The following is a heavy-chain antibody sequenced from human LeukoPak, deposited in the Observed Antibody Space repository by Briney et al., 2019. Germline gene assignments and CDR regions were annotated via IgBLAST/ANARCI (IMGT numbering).Heavy chain of an antibody. CDR2: INHSGST. V-gene: IGHV4-34*01. J-gene: IGHJ4*02. CDR1: GGSFSGYY. D-gene: IGHD3-22*01. CDR3: AREITYYYDSSGYHAGPGGSGVDY. Sequence: SETLSLTCAVYGGSFSGYYWSWIRQPPGKGLEWIGEINHSGSTNYNPSLKSRVTISVDTSKNQFSLKLSSVTAADTAVYYCAREITYYYDSSGYHAGPGGSGVDYWGQGTLVTVSS.